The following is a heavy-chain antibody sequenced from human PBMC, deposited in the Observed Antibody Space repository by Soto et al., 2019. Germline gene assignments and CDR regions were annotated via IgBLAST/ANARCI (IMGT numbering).Heavy chain of an antibody. CDR3: AKASGSYYGPFDY. J-gene: IGHJ4*02. V-gene: IGHV3-30*18. Sequence: PVGSLRLSCAASGFTFSSYGMHWVRQAPGKGLEWVAVISYDGSNKYYADSVKGRFTISRDNSKNTLYLQMNSLRAEDTAVYYCAKASGSYYGPFDYWGQGTLVTVSS. D-gene: IGHD1-26*01. CDR1: GFTFSSYG. CDR2: ISYDGSNK.